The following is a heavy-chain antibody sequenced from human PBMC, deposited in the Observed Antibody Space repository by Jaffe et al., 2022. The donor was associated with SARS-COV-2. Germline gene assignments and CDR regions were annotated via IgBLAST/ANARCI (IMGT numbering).Heavy chain of an antibody. CDR1: GFTFSSYG. D-gene: IGHD2-2*02. J-gene: IGHJ5*02. V-gene: IGHV3-33*01. Sequence: QVQLVESGGGVVQPGRSLRLSCAASGFTFSSYGMHWVRQAPGKGLEWVAVIWYDGSNKYYADSVKGRFTISRDNSKNTLYLQMNSLRAEDTAVYYCARAQGNTLQGNWFDPWGQGTLVTVSS. CDR2: IWYDGSNK. CDR3: ARAQGNTLQGNWFDP.